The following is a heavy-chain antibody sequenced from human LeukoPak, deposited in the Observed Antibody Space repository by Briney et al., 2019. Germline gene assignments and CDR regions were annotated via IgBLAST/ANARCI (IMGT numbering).Heavy chain of an antibody. CDR3: ARHGAFYYFDY. CDR1: GGSISSYY. V-gene: IGHV4-59*08. Sequence: SETLSLTCTVSGGSISSYYWSWIRQPPGKGLEWIGYLYYSGNTNYNPSLKSRVTISVDTSKNQFSLKLGSVTAADTAVYYCARHGAFYYFDYWGQGTLVTVSS. D-gene: IGHD1-26*01. J-gene: IGHJ4*02. CDR2: LYYSGNT.